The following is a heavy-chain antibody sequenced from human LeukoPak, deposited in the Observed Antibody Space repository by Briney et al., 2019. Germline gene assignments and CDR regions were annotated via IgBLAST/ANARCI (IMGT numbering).Heavy chain of an antibody. CDR1: GGSFSGYY. Sequence: SETLSLTCAVYGGSFSGYYWSWIRQPPGKGLEWIGSIYYSGSTYYNPSLKSRVTISVDTSKNQFSLKLSSVTAADTAVYYCARDPDTPMIVVVMGAFDIWGQGTMVTVSS. CDR3: ARDPDTPMIVVVMGAFDI. D-gene: IGHD3-22*01. CDR2: IYYSGST. V-gene: IGHV4-34*01. J-gene: IGHJ3*02.